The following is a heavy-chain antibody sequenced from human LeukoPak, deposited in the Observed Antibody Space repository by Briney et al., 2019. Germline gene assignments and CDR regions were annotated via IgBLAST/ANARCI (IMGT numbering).Heavy chain of an antibody. Sequence: SVKVSCKASGGTFSSYAISWVRQAPGQGLEWMGGIIPIFGTANYAQKFQGRVTITADKSTSTAYMELGSLRSEDTAVYYCARDLMVAGTVRFDYWGQGTLVTVSS. J-gene: IGHJ4*02. CDR1: GGTFSSYA. CDR2: IIPIFGTA. CDR3: ARDLMVAGTVRFDY. D-gene: IGHD6-19*01. V-gene: IGHV1-69*06.